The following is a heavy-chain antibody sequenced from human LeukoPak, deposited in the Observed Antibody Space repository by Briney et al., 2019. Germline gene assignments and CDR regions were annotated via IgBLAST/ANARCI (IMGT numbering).Heavy chain of an antibody. V-gene: IGHV1-24*01. CDR2: FDPEDGET. D-gene: IGHD2-2*01. CDR3: ARGIVVVPAAKVPRYFDY. J-gene: IGHJ4*02. CDR1: GYTLTELS. Sequence: ASVKVSCKVSGYTLTELSMHWVRQAPGKGLEWMGGFDPEDGETIYAQKFQGRVTMTEDTSTDTAYMELSSLRSEDTAVYYCARGIVVVPAAKVPRYFDYWGQGTLVTVSS.